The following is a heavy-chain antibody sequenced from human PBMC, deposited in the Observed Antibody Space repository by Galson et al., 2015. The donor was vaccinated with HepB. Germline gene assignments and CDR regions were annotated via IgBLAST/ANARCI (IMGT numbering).Heavy chain of an antibody. V-gene: IGHV2-70*01. CDR1: GFSLSTSGMC. D-gene: IGHD3-10*01. Sequence: PALVKPTQTLTLTCTFSGFSLSTSGMCVSWIRQPPGKALEWLALIDWDDDKYYSTSLKTRLTISKDTSKNQVVLTMTNMDPVDTATYYCARIKLPMVLYYYYGMDVWGQGTTVTVSS. CDR2: IDWDDDK. J-gene: IGHJ6*02. CDR3: ARIKLPMVLYYYYGMDV.